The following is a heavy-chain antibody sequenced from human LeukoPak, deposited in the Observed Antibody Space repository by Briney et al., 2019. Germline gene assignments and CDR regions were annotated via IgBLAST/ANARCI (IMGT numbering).Heavy chain of an antibody. J-gene: IGHJ4*02. CDR2: IYYSGTT. Sequence: SETLSLTCTVSGDSISSYYWSWIRQSPGKGLEWIGYIYYSGTTNYNPSLKSRVTISVDMSKKEFSLKLSSVTAADTAVYYCARQRRRLPIDYWGQGTLVTVSS. CDR1: GDSISSYY. V-gene: IGHV4-59*01. CDR3: ARQRRRLPIDY. D-gene: IGHD5-18*01.